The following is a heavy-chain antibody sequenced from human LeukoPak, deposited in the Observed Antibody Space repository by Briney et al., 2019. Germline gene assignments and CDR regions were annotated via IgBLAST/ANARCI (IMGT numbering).Heavy chain of an antibody. Sequence: SVKVSCKASGGTFSSYAISWVRQAPGQWLEWMGGIISIFGTANYAQKFQGRVTITADKSTSTAYMELSSLRSEDTAVYYCARLSIAVAGTDDYWGQGTLVTVSS. D-gene: IGHD6-19*01. J-gene: IGHJ4*02. V-gene: IGHV1-69*06. CDR3: ARLSIAVAGTDDY. CDR2: IISIFGTA. CDR1: GGTFSSYA.